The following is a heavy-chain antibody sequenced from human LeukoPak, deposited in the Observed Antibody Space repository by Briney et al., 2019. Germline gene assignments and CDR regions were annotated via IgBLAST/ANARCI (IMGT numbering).Heavy chain of an antibody. Sequence: GRSLRLSCAASGFTFSSYAMHWVRQAPGKGLEWVAVISYDGSNKYYADSVKGRFTISRDNSKNTLYLQMNSLRAEDTAVYYCASLSFYCSSTSCLGLDYWGQGTLVTVSS. V-gene: IGHV3-30-3*01. J-gene: IGHJ4*02. CDR1: GFTFSSYA. CDR3: ASLSFYCSSTSCLGLDY. D-gene: IGHD2-2*01. CDR2: ISYDGSNK.